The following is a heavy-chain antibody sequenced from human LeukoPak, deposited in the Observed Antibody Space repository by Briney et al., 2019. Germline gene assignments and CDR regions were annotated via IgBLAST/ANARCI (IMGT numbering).Heavy chain of an antibody. CDR3: ARARYSYGYDY. D-gene: IGHD5-18*01. CDR1: GFTFSSYD. V-gene: IGHV3-13*01. J-gene: IGHJ4*02. CDR2: IGTAGDT. Sequence: GGSLRLSCAASGFTFSSYDMHWVRQATGKGLEWVSAIGTAGDTYYPGSVKGRFTISRENAKNSLYLQMDSLRAGDTAVYYCARARYSYGYDYWGQGTLVTVSS.